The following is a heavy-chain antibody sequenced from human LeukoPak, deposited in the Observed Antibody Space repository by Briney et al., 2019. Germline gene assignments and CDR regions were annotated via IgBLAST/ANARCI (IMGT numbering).Heavy chain of an antibody. CDR1: GDSVSSNSAA. CDR3: AREDWNDVNHYYYYYMDV. D-gene: IGHD1-1*01. J-gene: IGHJ6*03. V-gene: IGHV6-1*01. Sequence: SQTLSLTCAISGDSVSSNSAAWNWIRQSPSRGLEWLGRTYYRSKWYNDYAVSVKSRITINPDTSKNQFSLQLNSVTPEDTAVYYCAREDWNDVNHYYYYYMDVWGKGTTVTVSS. CDR2: TYYRSKWYN.